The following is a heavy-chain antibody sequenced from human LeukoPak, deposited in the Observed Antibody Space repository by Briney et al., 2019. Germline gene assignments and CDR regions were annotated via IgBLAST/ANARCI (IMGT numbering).Heavy chain of an antibody. CDR3: ARGSGSYHP. CDR2: IFHSGST. J-gene: IGHJ5*02. D-gene: IGHD3-10*01. CDR1: GGSISSYY. Sequence: KPSETLSLTCTVSGGSISSYYWSWIRQPPGKGLEWIGNIFHSGSTNYNPSLKSRVTISVDTSKNQFSLKLSSVTAADTAVYYCARGSGSYHPWGQGTLVTVSS. V-gene: IGHV4-59*01.